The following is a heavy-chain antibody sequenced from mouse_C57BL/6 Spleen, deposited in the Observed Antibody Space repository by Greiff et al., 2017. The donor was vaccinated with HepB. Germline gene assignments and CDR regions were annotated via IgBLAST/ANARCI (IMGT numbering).Heavy chain of an antibody. CDR1: GYTFTDYE. CDR2: IDPETGGT. J-gene: IGHJ3*01. V-gene: IGHV1-15*01. D-gene: IGHD2-5*01. Sequence: VQLQESGAELVRPGASVTLSCKASGYTFTDYEMHWVKQTPVHGLEWIGAIDPETGGTADNQKFKGKAILTADKSSSTAYMELRSLTSEDAAVYYGTRGAYYSNYVIFFADWGQGTLVTVSA. CDR3: TRGAYYSNYVIFFAD.